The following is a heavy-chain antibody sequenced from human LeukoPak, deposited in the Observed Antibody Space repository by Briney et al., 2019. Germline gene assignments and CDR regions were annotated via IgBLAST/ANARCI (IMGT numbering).Heavy chain of an antibody. V-gene: IGHV4-59*01. CDR2: IYYSGST. CDR3: ARASSSSWYVDDAFDI. J-gene: IGHJ3*02. Sequence: SETLSLTCTVSGGSISSYYWSWIRQPPGKGLEWIGYIYYSGSTNYNPSLKSRVTISVDTSKNQFSLKLSSVTAADTAVYYCARASSSSWYVDDAFDIWGQGTMVTVSS. D-gene: IGHD6-13*01. CDR1: GGSISSYY.